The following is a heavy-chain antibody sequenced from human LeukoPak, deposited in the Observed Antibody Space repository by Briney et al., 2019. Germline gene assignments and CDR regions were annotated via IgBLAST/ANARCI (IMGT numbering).Heavy chain of an antibody. CDR3: AKDGERATITGDAAFDI. J-gene: IGHJ3*02. Sequence: GGSLRLSCGASGFTFSNYGMHWVRQAPGKGLEGVAFIRHHGGNVYYADSVKGRFTISRENSKNTLYLQMNSLRAEDTAVYYCAKDGERATITGDAAFDIWGQGTMVTVSS. CDR2: IRHHGGNV. CDR1: GFTFSNYG. V-gene: IGHV3-30*02. D-gene: IGHD5-24*01.